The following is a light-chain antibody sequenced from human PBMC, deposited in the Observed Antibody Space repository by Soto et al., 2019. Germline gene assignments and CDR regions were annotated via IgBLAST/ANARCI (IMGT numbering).Light chain of an antibody. J-gene: IGKJ1*01. CDR3: QQYGRSGT. CDR2: GAS. V-gene: IGKV1-NL1*01. Sequence: EIQMTQSPSTLPGSGGDRVTITCRPSQRISNYLAWYQQNPGKTPRLLIYGASNRATGIPDRFSGSGSGTDFTLTISRLEPEDFAVYYCQQYGRSGTFGQGTKVDIK. CDR1: QRISNY.